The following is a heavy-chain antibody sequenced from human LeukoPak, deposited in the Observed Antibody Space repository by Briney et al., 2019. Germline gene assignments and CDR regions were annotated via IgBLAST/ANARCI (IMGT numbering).Heavy chain of an antibody. Sequence: SENLSLNCTVSGGSISSSNNYWGWIRQPPGKGLEWIGSIYYSGSTYYNPSLKSRVTVSVDTSKNQFSLRLSSVTAADTAVYYCARKIAAAPTPYYYYYGMDVWGQGTTVTVSS. D-gene: IGHD6-13*01. CDR3: ARKIAAAPTPYYYYYGMDV. CDR1: GGSISSSNNY. CDR2: IYYSGST. J-gene: IGHJ6*02. V-gene: IGHV4-39*01.